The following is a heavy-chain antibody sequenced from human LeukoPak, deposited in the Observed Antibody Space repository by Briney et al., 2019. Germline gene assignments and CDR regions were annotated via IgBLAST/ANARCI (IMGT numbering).Heavy chain of an antibody. J-gene: IGHJ4*02. CDR2: ISSSSSII. V-gene: IGHV3-48*01. CDR1: GFTFSTYS. D-gene: IGHD6-13*01. CDR3: AGVRGKTTAGTIDY. Sequence: GGSLRLSCAASGFTFSTYSMNWVRQAPGKGLEWVSYISSSSSIIKYADSVKGRFTISRDNAKNSLYLQMNSLRAGDTAVYYCAGVRGKTTAGTIDYWGQGTLVTVSS.